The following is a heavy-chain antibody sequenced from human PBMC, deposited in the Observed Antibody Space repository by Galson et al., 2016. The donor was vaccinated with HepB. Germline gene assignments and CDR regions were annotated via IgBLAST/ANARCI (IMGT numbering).Heavy chain of an antibody. D-gene: IGHD2-2*01. Sequence: SLRLSCAASGFTFSRYWMSWVRQAPGKGLEWVAIIWYDGSDKYYADSVKGRFTISRDNSKNTLYLQMNSLRAEDTAVYYCARDPQYQLTNYYYYGMDVWGPGTTVTVSS. V-gene: IGHV3-33*08. J-gene: IGHJ6*02. CDR3: ARDPQYQLTNYYYYGMDV. CDR1: GFTFSRYW. CDR2: IWYDGSDK.